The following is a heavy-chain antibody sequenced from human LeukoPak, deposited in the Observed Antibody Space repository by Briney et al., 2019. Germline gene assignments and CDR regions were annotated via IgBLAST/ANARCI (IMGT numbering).Heavy chain of an antibody. J-gene: IGHJ6*03. D-gene: IGHD3-10*01. V-gene: IGHV3-66*01. CDR2: IYSGGST. CDR1: EFSVGSNY. CDR3: ARVMREYYGSGSPNYYYYYMDV. Sequence: GGSLRLSCAASEFSVGSNYMTWVRQAPGKGLEWVSLIYSGGSTYYADSVKGRFTISRDNSKNTLYLQMNSLRAEDTAVYYCARVMREYYGSGSPNYYYYYMDVWGKGTTVTVSS.